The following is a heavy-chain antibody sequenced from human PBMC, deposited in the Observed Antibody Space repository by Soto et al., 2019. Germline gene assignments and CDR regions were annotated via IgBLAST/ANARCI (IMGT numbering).Heavy chain of an antibody. V-gene: IGHV1-69*01. CDR1: GGIFSTYA. CDR2: IIPLFGTP. D-gene: IGHD3-10*01. J-gene: IGHJ4*02. Sequence: QVQLVQSGAEVKKPGSSVKVSCKASGGIFSTYAISWLRQAPGQGLEWMGGIIPLFGTPNYAQRFQGRATITADESTSKAYMELSRLRSEDTAVYYCARDRDDYGSGNYYNRIAFWGQGTLVTVSS. CDR3: ARDRDDYGSGNYYNRIAF.